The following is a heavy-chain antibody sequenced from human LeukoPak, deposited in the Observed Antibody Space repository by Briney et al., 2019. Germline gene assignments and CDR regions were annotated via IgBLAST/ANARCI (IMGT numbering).Heavy chain of an antibody. D-gene: IGHD3-22*01. CDR1: GFTFSSYA. CDR2: ISGSGGST. J-gene: IGHJ4*02. CDR3: AKGSYYDSSSSFYFDY. Sequence: GGSLRLSCAASGFTFSSYAMSWVRQAPGKGLEWVSAISGSGGSTYYADSVKGRFTISRDNSKNTLYLQMNSLRAEDTAAYYCAKGSYYDSSSSFYFDYWGQGTLVTVSS. V-gene: IGHV3-23*01.